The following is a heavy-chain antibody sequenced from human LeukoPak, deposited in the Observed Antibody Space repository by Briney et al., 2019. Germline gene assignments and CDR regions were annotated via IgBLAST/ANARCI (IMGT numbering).Heavy chain of an antibody. J-gene: IGHJ4*02. Sequence: GESLRLSCEASGFSLSTYAMNWVRQVPEKGLEWVSTIGGSDDTTSYADSVRGRFTISSDYSKNTLYLQMNNLRAEDTAVYFCAKGLVFHDNYFDYWGQGTPVTVSS. V-gene: IGHV3-23*01. CDR2: IGGSDDTT. CDR1: GFSLSTYA. CDR3: AKGLVFHDNYFDY. D-gene: IGHD5/OR15-5a*01.